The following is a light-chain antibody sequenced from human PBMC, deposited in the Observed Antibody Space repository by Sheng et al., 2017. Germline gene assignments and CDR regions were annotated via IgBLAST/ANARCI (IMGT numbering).Light chain of an antibody. Sequence: DIQMTQSPSSLSASVGDRVTITCQASQGISNYLNWYQQKPGKAPKLLIHAASNLETGVPSRFSGSASGTDFTFSISSLQPEDIATYYCQQYDNVPLTFGGGTKVEI. CDR1: QGISNY. CDR2: AAS. CDR3: QQYDNVPLT. J-gene: IGKJ4*01. V-gene: IGKV1-33*01.